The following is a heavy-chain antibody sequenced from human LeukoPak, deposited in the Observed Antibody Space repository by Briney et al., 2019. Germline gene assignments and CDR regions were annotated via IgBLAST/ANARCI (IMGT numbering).Heavy chain of an antibody. J-gene: IGHJ4*02. D-gene: IGHD3-10*01. CDR1: GGTFSSYA. Sequence: ASVKVSCKASGGTFSSYAITWVRQAPGQGLEWMGWINAYNGNPHYAQKLQGRVTMTTDTSTGTAYMELRSLRSDDTAVYYCARGSSVYDYWGQGTLVTVSS. CDR2: INAYNGNP. CDR3: ARGSSVYDY. V-gene: IGHV1-18*01.